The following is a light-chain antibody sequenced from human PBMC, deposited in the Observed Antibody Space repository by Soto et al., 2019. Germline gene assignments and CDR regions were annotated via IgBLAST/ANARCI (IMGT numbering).Light chain of an antibody. CDR3: QQRNTCPPLT. CDR1: QTVSRY. V-gene: IGKV3-11*01. CDR2: DAS. J-gene: IGKJ4*01. Sequence: VLIQSPATLSLSPGEGATLSCRASQTVSRYLAWFQQTPGQQPRLLIYDASNRAAGIPARFSGSGSGTDSNPTISSPEPEDLAVSYYQQRNTCPPLTFGGGTKVDI.